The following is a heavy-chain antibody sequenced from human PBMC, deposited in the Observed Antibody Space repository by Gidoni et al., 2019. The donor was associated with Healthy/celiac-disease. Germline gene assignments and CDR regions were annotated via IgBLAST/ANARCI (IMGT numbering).Heavy chain of an antibody. CDR1: GFTFSSYA. J-gene: IGHJ4*02. Sequence: EVQLLESGGGLVQPAGSLRLYCAASGFTFSSYAMSWVRQAPGKVLEWVSAISGSGGSTYYADSVKGRFTISRDNSKNTLYLQMNSLRAEDTAVYYCATPRGTRDYYGSGSPTEFDYWGQGTLVTVSS. CDR3: ATPRGTRDYYGSGSPTEFDY. V-gene: IGHV3-23*01. CDR2: ISGSGGST. D-gene: IGHD3-10*01.